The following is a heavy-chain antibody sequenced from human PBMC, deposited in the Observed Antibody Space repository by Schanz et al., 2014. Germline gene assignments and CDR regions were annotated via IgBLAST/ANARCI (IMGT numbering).Heavy chain of an antibody. CDR1: GFTFSNYW. CDR2: IDADGNST. D-gene: IGHD2-2*01. J-gene: IGHJ4*02. Sequence: EVQLVESGGGLVQPGRSLRLSCAASGFTFSNYWIHWVRQAPGKGLVWVSRIDADGNSTSYADSVKGRFTISRDNAKNTLYLQLNSLRAEDTAVYYCAKSMYSTSWAFDFWGQGAQVTVSS. CDR3: AKSMYSTSWAFDF. V-gene: IGHV3-74*02.